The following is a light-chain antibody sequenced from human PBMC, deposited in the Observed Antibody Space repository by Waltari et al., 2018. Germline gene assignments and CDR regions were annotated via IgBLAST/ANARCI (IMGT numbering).Light chain of an antibody. Sequence: PGERATLSCRASQSGIGSYLAWYQPQPGQAPRLLIYAAFSRATGIPDRFSGSGSGTDFTLIISRLEPEDFAVYYCQQYGSSPRTFGQGTKVEIK. J-gene: IGKJ1*01. V-gene: IGKV3-20*01. CDR3: QQYGSSPRT. CDR2: AAF. CDR1: QSGIGSY.